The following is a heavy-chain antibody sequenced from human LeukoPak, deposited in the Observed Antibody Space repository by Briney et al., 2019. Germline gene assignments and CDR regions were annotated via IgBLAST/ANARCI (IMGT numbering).Heavy chain of an antibody. V-gene: IGHV1-69*04. Sequence: SVKVSCKASGGTFGNHALSWVRQAPGQGLEWMGRIIPILGITYYAQKFQVRVTITADKSTSTAYMELSSLRSEDTAVYYCASGYCSGGSCLIYYYYGMDVWGQGTTVTVSS. J-gene: IGHJ6*02. CDR2: IIPILGIT. CDR3: ASGYCSGGSCLIYYYYGMDV. D-gene: IGHD2-15*01. CDR1: GGTFGNHA.